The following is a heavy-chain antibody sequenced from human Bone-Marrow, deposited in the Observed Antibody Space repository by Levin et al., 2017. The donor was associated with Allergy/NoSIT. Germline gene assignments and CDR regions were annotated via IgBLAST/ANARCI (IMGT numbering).Heavy chain of an antibody. CDR2: IEKDGNEM. CDR3: GTDFGIAVADRNY. J-gene: IGHJ4*02. Sequence: GGSLRLSCAASGFTFNLYWMNWIRQAPGKGLEWVANIEKDGNEMHYVDSVEGRFTISRDNAKNVLYLEMSSLRVEDTALYYCGTDFGIAVADRNYWGQGVLVTVSS. V-gene: IGHV3-7*01. CDR1: GFTFNLYW. D-gene: IGHD6-19*01.